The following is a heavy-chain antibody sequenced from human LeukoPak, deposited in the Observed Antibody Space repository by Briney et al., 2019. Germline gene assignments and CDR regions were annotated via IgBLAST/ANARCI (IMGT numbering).Heavy chain of an antibody. CDR2: INPSGGST. CDR1: GYTFSSYY. D-gene: IGHD1-26*01. CDR3: ARAATHIVGATSFDY. V-gene: IGHV1-46*01. Sequence: ASVKVSCKASGYTFSSYYIHWVRQAPGQGLEWMAIINPSGGSTTYAQRFQGRVTVTRDTSTSTVYTEVSSLRSEDTAVYYCARAATHIVGATSFDYWGEGTLVTVSS. J-gene: IGHJ4*02.